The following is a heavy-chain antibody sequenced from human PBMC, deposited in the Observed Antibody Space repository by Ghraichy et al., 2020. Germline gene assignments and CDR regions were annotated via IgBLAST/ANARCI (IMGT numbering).Heavy chain of an antibody. J-gene: IGHJ3*02. CDR2: ISSRGRSI. Sequence: GGSLRLSCAASGFTFSTYAMNWVRQAPGKGLEWVSSISSRGRSIFYADSVRGRFTLSRDNAKSSLFLQMNSLRVEDTAVYYCAREGEAAAADLVEAFDIWGQGTMVTVSS. CDR1: GFTFSTYA. V-gene: IGHV3-21*06. CDR3: AREGEAAAADLVEAFDI. D-gene: IGHD6-13*01.